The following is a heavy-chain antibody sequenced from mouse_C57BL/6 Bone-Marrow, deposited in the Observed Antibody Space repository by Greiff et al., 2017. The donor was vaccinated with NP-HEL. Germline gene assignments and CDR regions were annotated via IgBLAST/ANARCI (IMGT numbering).Heavy chain of an antibody. CDR3: VRPYSNYGAWFAY. CDR2: IRSKSNNYAT. V-gene: IGHV10-1*01. Sequence: EVKLVESGGGLVQPKGSLKLSCAASGFSFNTYAMNWVRQAPGKGLEWVARIRSKSNNYATYYADSVKDRFTISRDDSESMLYLQMNNLKTEDTAMYYCVRPYSNYGAWFAYWGQGTLVTVSA. J-gene: IGHJ3*01. CDR1: GFSFNTYA. D-gene: IGHD2-5*01.